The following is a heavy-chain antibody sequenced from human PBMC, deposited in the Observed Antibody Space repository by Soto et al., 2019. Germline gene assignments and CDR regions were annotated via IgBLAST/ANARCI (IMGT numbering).Heavy chain of an antibody. CDR3: VTTSIAGGIDYYVMDV. Sequence: PSETLSLTCAVSGGSISSGGYSWSWIRQPPGKGLEWIGYIYHSGSTYYNPSLKSRVTISVDRSKNQFSLKLSPVTAADTAVYYCVTTSIAGGIDYYVMDVWGQGTTVTVSS. CDR1: GGSISSGGYS. V-gene: IGHV4-30-2*01. J-gene: IGHJ6*02. D-gene: IGHD6-6*01. CDR2: IYHSGST.